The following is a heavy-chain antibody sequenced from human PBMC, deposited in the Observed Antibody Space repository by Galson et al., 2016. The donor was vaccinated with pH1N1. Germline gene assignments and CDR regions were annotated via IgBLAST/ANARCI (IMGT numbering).Heavy chain of an antibody. V-gene: IGHV4-59*08. Sequence: ETLSLSCTVSGTSVSGHYWSWIRQPPGKGLEWIGYLYYNENTNYTPSLKSRVTISEDTSKNQFSLRLTSVTAADTAVYYCARHTRWGSSSSFDYWGQGALVTVSS. CDR1: GTSVSGHY. CDR2: LYYNENT. J-gene: IGHJ4*02. CDR3: ARHTRWGSSSSFDY. D-gene: IGHD6-13*01.